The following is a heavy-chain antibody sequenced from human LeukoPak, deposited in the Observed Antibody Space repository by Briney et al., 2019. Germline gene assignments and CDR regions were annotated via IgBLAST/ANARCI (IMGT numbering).Heavy chain of an antibody. Sequence: ASVKVSCKASGYTFTSYAMHWVRQAPGQRLEWMGWINAGNGDTKYSQKFQGRVTITRDTSASTGYMELSSLRSEDTAVYYCGRDVRGMTTAYFDSWGQGTLVTVSS. J-gene: IGHJ4*02. V-gene: IGHV1-3*01. D-gene: IGHD4-11*01. CDR1: GYTFTSYA. CDR2: INAGNGDT. CDR3: GRDVRGMTTAYFDS.